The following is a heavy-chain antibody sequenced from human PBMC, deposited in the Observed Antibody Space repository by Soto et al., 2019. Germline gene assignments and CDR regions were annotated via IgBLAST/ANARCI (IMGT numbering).Heavy chain of an antibody. CDR1: GGSFSGYY. D-gene: IGHD6-13*01. CDR3: AGHSLQQSFNY. CDR2: INHSGST. Sequence: SETLSLTCAVYGGSFSGYYWIWIRQPPGKGLEWIGEINHSGSTNYNPSLKSRVTISVDTSKNQFSLKLDSVTAADTALYYCAGHSLQQSFNYWXQGTQVTVSS. V-gene: IGHV4-34*01. J-gene: IGHJ4*02.